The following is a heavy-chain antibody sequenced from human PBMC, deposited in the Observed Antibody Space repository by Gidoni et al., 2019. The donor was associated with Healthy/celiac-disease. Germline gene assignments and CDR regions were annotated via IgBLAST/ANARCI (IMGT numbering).Heavy chain of an antibody. CDR1: GFTFSSYD. V-gene: IGHV3-13*01. CDR2: IGTAGDT. D-gene: IGHD2-15*01. J-gene: IGHJ3*02. CDR3: ARAATPGAFDI. Sequence: EVQLVESGGGVVQPGGSLRLSCAASGFTFSSYDMHWVRQATGKGLEWVLAIGTAGDTYYPGSVKGRFTISRENAKNSLYLQMNSLRAEDTAVYYCARAATPGAFDIWGQGTMVTVSS.